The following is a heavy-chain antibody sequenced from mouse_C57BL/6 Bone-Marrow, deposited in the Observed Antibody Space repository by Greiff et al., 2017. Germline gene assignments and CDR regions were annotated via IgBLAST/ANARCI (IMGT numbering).Heavy chain of an antibody. Sequence: QVQLQQSGPELVKPGASVKLSCKASGYTFTSYDINWAKQRPGHGLEWIGDIYPGGGYTNYNEKFKGKATLTADKSSSTAYMQFSSLTSEDSAIYYCSRLGGPYFDYWGQGTTLTVSS. V-gene: IGHV1-63*01. CDR1: GYTFTSYD. CDR3: SRLGGPYFDY. J-gene: IGHJ2*01. CDR2: IYPGGGYT.